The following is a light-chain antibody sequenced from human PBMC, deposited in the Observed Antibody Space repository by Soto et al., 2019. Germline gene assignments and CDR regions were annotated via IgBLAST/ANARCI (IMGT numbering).Light chain of an antibody. V-gene: IGKV3-20*01. J-gene: IGKJ4*01. Sequence: EIVLTQSPGTLSLSPGERATLSCRASQSLSSSYLAWYQQKPGQAPRLLIYGVFNRATGIPARFSGSGSGTDFTLTISRLEPEDFAVYYCQQYGRSSTFGGGTKVEIK. CDR2: GVF. CDR1: QSLSSSY. CDR3: QQYGRSST.